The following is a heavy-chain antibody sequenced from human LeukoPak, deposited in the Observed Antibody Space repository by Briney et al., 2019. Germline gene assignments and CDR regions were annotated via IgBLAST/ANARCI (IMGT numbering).Heavy chain of an antibody. CDR3: AGDFGYGDYFFDD. J-gene: IGHJ4*02. CDR1: AGSISSYY. Sequence: PSETLSLTCTVSAGSISSYYGSWIRQPAGEGLEWIGRLHTSGSTHYNPSLKSRVTMSVDTSKNQFSLKLSSVTAADTAVYYCAGDFGYGDYFFDDWGQGTLVTVSS. V-gene: IGHV4-4*07. D-gene: IGHD4-17*01. CDR2: LHTSGST.